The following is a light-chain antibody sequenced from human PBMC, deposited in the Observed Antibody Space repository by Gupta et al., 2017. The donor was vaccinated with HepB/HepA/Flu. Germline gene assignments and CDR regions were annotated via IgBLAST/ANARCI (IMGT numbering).Light chain of an antibody. CDR2: LGS. Sequence: DIVMTQSPLSLPVTPGEPASISCRSSQSLLHSNGYTYLDWYLQKPGQSPQLLIYLGSNRASGVPDRFSGSGSGTDFTLKISRVEAEDVGVYYCMQALQTPGSFGQGTKLEIK. CDR3: MQALQTPGS. J-gene: IGKJ2*04. CDR1: QSLLHSNGYTY. V-gene: IGKV2-28*01.